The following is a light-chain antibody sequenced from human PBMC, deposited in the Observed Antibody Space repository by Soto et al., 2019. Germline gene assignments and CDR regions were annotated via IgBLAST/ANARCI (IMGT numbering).Light chain of an antibody. Sequence: QSALTQPASVSGSPGQSITISCTGTSSDIATSDYVSWFQHHPGEAPKIILYDVNNRPSGVSDRFSGSKSGNTASLTISGLQAEDEADYYCSSFAAGDALLFGGGTKVTVL. CDR1: SSDIATSDY. J-gene: IGLJ2*01. CDR3: SSFAAGDALL. CDR2: DVN. V-gene: IGLV2-14*03.